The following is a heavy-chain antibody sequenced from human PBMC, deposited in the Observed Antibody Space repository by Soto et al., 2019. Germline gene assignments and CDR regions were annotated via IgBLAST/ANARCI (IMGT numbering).Heavy chain of an antibody. J-gene: IGHJ5*02. CDR2: ITAIFGAA. D-gene: IGHD1-7*01. CDR3: ARSEAVRSEAGTTVVGPNNWLDP. CDR1: GGTFSTYG. V-gene: IGHV1-69*01. Sequence: QVQLVQSGAEVEKPGSSVKVSCKASGGTFSTYGISWVRQAPGQGLEWRGGITAIFGAANYAPKFQGRVTITADESPITAYMELNSLRSEDSAVYYCARSEAVRSEAGTTVVGPNNWLDPWCQGTLVIVSS.